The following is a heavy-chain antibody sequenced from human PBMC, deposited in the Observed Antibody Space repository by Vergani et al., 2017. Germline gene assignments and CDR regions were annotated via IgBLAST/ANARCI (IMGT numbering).Heavy chain of an antibody. CDR3: AKVGRSEVAGTFGAFDI. CDR1: GFSFSSFG. J-gene: IGHJ3*02. V-gene: IGHV3-30*02. CDR2: IHYDGSHE. Sequence: QVQLVESGGGVVQPGRSLRLSCAASGFSFSSFGFHWVRQAPGKGLEWVAFIHYDGSHEYYIDSVKGRFTISRDNSKNTLFLHMNSLRPEDTAVYYCAKVGRSEVAGTFGAFDIWGQGTMVTVSS. D-gene: IGHD6-19*01.